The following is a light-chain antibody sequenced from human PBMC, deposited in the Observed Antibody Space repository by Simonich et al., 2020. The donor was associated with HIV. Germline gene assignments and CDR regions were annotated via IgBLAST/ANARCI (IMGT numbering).Light chain of an antibody. CDR2: EVS. J-gene: IGLJ3*02. Sequence: QSALTQPASVSGSPGQSITISCTGTSSDVGSYNLVSWYPQHPGKAPKLMIYEVSKRPSGVSNRFSGSKSGNTASLTISGLQAEDEADYYCCSYAGSSLVFGGGTKLTVL. V-gene: IGLV2-23*02. CDR3: CSYAGSSLV. CDR1: SSDVGSYNL.